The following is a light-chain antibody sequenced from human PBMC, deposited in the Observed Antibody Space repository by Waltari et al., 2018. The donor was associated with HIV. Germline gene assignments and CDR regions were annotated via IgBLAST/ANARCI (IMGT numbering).Light chain of an antibody. V-gene: IGLV3-25*03. CDR1: ALPKQY. CDR3: QSADSSGTYRV. CDR2: KDN. Sequence: SYELTQPASVSVSPGQPASITCSGDALPKQYVYWYQQKPGQAPVLVIYKDNERPSGIPERFSGSSSGTTATLTISGVQAEDESDYYCQSADSSGTYRVFGGGTKVTVL. J-gene: IGLJ3*02.